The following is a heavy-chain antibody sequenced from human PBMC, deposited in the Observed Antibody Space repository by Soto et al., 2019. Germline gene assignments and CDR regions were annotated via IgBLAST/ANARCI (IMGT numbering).Heavy chain of an antibody. Sequence: SETLSLTCAVYGGSFSGYYWSWIRQPPGKGLEWIGEINHSGSTNYNQSLKSRVTISVDTSKNQFSLKLSSVTAADTAVYYCARGKPYGNWFDPWGQGTLVTVYS. CDR1: GGSFSGYY. CDR3: ARGKPYGNWFDP. D-gene: IGHD3-10*01. V-gene: IGHV4-34*01. CDR2: INHSGST. J-gene: IGHJ5*02.